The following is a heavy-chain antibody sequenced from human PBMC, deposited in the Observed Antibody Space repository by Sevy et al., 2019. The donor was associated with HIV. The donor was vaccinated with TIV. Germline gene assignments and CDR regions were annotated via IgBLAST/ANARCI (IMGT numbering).Heavy chain of an antibody. J-gene: IGHJ4*02. CDR2: IYYSGIT. Sequence: SETLSLTCTVSGDSISGYYWSWIRQPPGKGLEWIGYIYYSGITNYNPSPKSRVTISADTSKNQISLNLRSVTAADTAVYYCANGISARLDYWGQGTLVTVSS. D-gene: IGHD6-6*01. V-gene: IGHV4-59*01. CDR3: ANGISARLDY. CDR1: GDSISGYY.